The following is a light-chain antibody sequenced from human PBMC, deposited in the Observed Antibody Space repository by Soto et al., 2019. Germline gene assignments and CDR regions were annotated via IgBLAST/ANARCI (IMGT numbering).Light chain of an antibody. J-gene: IGLJ3*02. CDR3: ETWDSTTWV. CDR1: SGHSTYI. Sequence: QPVLTQSSSASASLGSSVNLTCTLSSGHSTYIIAWHQQRPGKAPRYLMKLERSGTYNKGRGVPDRFSGSSSRTDRYLTISNLQSEDEADYYCETWDSTTWVFGVGTPLNV. CDR2: LERSGTY. V-gene: IGLV4-60*03.